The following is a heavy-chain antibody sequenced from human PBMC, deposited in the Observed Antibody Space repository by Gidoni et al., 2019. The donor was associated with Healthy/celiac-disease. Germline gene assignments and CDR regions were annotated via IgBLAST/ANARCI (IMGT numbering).Heavy chain of an antibody. V-gene: IGHV3-23*01. CDR1: GFTFSSYA. CDR2: ISGSGGSP. CDR3: AKIPYYYYYYIDV. Sequence: EVQLLESGGGLVQPGGSLRLSCAASGFTFSSYAMSWVRQAPGKGLELVSVISGSGGSPYYADSAKGRFTISRDNSKNTLYLQMNSLRAEDTAVYYCAKIPYYYYYYIDVWGKGTTVTVSS. J-gene: IGHJ6*03.